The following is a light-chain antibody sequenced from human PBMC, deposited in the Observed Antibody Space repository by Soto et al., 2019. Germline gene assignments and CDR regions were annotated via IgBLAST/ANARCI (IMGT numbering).Light chain of an antibody. CDR1: QSVRSN. V-gene: IGKV3-15*01. CDR2: GAS. CDR3: QQYNDWPRT. Sequence: EIVMTQSPATLSVSQGERATLSCRASQSVRSNLAWYQQKLGQAPRLLIYGASTRATGIPARFSGSGSGTEFTLTISSLQSEDFAIFYCQQYNDWPRTFGQGTKL. J-gene: IGKJ2*01.